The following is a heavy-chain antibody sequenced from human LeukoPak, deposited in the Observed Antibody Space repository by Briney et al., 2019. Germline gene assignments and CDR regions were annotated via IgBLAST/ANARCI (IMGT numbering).Heavy chain of an antibody. CDR2: ISAYNGNT. V-gene: IGHV1-18*01. CDR3: ARVWVRGVIITGYYMDV. D-gene: IGHD3-10*01. CDR1: GYTFTSYG. J-gene: IGHJ6*03. Sequence: EASVKVSCKASGYTFTSYGISWVRQAPGQGLEWMGWISAYNGNTNYAQKLQGRVTMTTDTSTSTAYMELRSLRSDDTAVYYCARVWVRGVIITGYYMDVWGKGTTVTVSS.